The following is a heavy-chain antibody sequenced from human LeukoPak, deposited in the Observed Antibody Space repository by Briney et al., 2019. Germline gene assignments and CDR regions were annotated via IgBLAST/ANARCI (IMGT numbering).Heavy chain of an antibody. J-gene: IGHJ4*02. CDR2: LRFDGSDK. Sequence: GGSLRLSCAASGFTFSNYGMHWVRQAPGKGLEWVAFLRFDGSDKYYADSVKGRFTISRDNAKNSLYLQMNSLRAEDTAVYYCARGGWDWGQGTLVTVSS. D-gene: IGHD1-26*01. CDR1: GFTFSNYG. CDR3: ARGGWD. V-gene: IGHV3-30*02.